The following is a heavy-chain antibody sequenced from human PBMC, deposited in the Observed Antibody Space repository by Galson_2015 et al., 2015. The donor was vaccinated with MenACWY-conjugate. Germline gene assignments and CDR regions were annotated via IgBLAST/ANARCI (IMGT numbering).Heavy chain of an antibody. CDR3: SWIRAATPEFTLSHFYMDV. V-gene: IGHV3-15*01. D-gene: IGHD2-15*01. CDR2: IKSKGSGGTI. J-gene: IGHJ6*03. Sequence: SLRLSCAASGFNFIYAWMGWVRQAPGKGLEWVGRIKSKGSGGTIDYAAPVKGRFTISRDDSENMLYLQMNSLKTEDTAVYYCSWIRAATPEFTLSHFYMDVWGKGTTVTVSS. CDR1: GFNFIYAW.